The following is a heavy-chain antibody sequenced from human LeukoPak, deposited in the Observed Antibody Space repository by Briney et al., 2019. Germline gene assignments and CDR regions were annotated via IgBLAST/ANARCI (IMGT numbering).Heavy chain of an antibody. CDR3: TAHIVVVPAANDY. J-gene: IGHJ4*02. CDR1: GGTFSSYA. D-gene: IGHD2-2*01. CDR2: IIAILGIA. V-gene: IGHV1-69*04. Sequence: SVKVSCKASGGTFSSYAISWVRQAPGQGLEWMGRIIAILGIANYAQKFKGRVTITADKSTSTAYMELRSLRSEDTAVYYCTAHIVVVPAANDYWGQGTLVTVSS.